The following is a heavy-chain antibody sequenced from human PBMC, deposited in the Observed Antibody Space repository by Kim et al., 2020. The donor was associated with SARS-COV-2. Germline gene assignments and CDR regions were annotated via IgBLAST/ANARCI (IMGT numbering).Heavy chain of an antibody. J-gene: IGHJ6*02. CDR2: IYYSGST. D-gene: IGHD4-17*01. Sequence: SETLSLTCTVSGGSISSGGYYWSWIRQHPGKGLEWIGYIYYSGSTYYNPSLKSRVTISVDTSKNQFSLKLSSVTAADTAVYYCARGDYGDYVPYYYYGMDVWGQGTTVTVSS. CDR1: GGSISSGGYY. V-gene: IGHV4-31*03. CDR3: ARGDYGDYVPYYYYGMDV.